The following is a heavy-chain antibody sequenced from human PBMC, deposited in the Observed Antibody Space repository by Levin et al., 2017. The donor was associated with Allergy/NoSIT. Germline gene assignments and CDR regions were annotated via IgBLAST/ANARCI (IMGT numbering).Heavy chain of an antibody. CDR3: ARLRGLFLPTSYPDY. D-gene: IGHD2-2*01. CDR1: GFNLNTYT. V-gene: IGHV3-21*05. CDR2: ISSSGSSI. Sequence: PGGSLRLSCAASGFNLNTYTMNWVRQAPGKGLEWVSLISSSGSSIYYADSVKGRFTISRDNAKNALFLQMSSLRVEDTAVYYCARLRGLFLPTSYPDYWGQGTLVAVSS. J-gene: IGHJ4*02.